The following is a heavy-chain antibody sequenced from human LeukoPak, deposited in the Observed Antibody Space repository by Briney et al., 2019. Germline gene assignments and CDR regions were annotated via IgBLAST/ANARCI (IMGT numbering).Heavy chain of an antibody. D-gene: IGHD6-6*01. V-gene: IGHV4-59*01. CDR3: ARGSSSAFDY. CDR2: ISYIGST. CDR1: GGSISGYY. Sequence: SETLSLTCSVSGGSISGYYWSWIRQPPGKGLEWIGFISYIGSTNYNPSRRSRVTISVNTSKNQFSLRLTSMTAADTAVYYCARGSSSAFDYWGQGTLVTVSS. J-gene: IGHJ4*02.